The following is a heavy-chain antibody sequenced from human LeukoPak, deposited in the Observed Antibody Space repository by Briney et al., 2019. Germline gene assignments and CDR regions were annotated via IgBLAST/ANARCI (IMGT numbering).Heavy chain of an antibody. CDR3: ARGAAAYYYYMDV. V-gene: IGHV7-4-1*02. D-gene: IGHD6-13*01. Sequence: ASVKASCKASGYTFTSYAMNWVRQAPGQGLEWMGWINTNTGNPTYAQGFTGRFVFSLDTSVSTAYLQISSLKAEDTAVYYCARGAAAYYYYMDVWGKGTTVTVSS. J-gene: IGHJ6*03. CDR1: GYTFTSYA. CDR2: INTNTGNP.